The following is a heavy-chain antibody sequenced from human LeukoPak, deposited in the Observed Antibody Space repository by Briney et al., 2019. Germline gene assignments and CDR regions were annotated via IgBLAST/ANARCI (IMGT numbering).Heavy chain of an antibody. CDR2: IYYSGRT. CDR1: GGSFTDYF. Sequence: SETLSLTCTVSGGSFTDYFWGWIRQPPGKGLEWIGSIYYSGRTFYNPSLKNRVSISLDTSKGQFSLNLDSVTAADTAVYFCTRDRAHGTQDYWGQGTLVTIS. CDR3: TRDRAHGTQDY. J-gene: IGHJ4*02. D-gene: IGHD1-26*01. V-gene: IGHV4-39*07.